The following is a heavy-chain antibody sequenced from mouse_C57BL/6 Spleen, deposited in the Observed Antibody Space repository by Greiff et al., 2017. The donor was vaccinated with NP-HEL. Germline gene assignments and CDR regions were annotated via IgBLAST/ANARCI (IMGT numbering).Heavy chain of an antibody. D-gene: IGHD1-1*01. CDR1: GYSFTDYN. Sequence: VQLQQSGPELVKPGASVKISCKASGYSFTDYNMNWVKQSNGKSLEWIGVINPNYGTTSYNQKFKGKATLTVDQSSSPAYMQRNSLTAEDSAVYYCGATVVARAYWGQGTLVTVSA. CDR3: GATVVARAY. J-gene: IGHJ3*01. CDR2: INPNYGTT. V-gene: IGHV1-39*01.